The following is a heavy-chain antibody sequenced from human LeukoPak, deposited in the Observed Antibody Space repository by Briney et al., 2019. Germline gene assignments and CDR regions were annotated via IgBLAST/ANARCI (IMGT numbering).Heavy chain of an antibody. J-gene: IGHJ4*02. V-gene: IGHV3-30*03. CDR3: ARDSGYGFEYYFDY. CDR2: ISYDGSNK. D-gene: IGHD5-12*01. Sequence: GGSLRLSCAASGFTFSSYGMHWVRQAPGKGLEWVAVISYDGSNKYYADSVKGRFTISRDNTKNSLYLQMNSLRAEDTAVYYCARDSGYGFEYYFDYWGQGTLVTVSS. CDR1: GFTFSSYG.